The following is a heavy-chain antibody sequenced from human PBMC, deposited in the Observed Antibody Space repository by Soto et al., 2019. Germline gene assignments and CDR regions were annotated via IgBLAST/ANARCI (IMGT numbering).Heavy chain of an antibody. CDR2: IYYSGST. CDR1: GGSISSYY. CDR3: ARGSVDCSSTSCYGEAYNWFDP. V-gene: IGHV4-59*01. D-gene: IGHD2-2*01. J-gene: IGHJ5*02. Sequence: SETLSLTCTVSGGSISSYYWSWIRQPPGKGLEWIGYIYYSGSTNYNPSLKSRVTISVDTSKNQFSLKLSSVTAADTAVYYCARGSVDCSSTSCYGEAYNWFDPWGQGTLVTVSS.